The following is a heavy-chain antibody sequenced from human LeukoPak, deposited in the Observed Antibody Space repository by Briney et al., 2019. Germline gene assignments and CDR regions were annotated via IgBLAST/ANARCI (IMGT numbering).Heavy chain of an antibody. CDR2: INHSGST. V-gene: IGHV4-34*01. J-gene: IGHJ5*02. D-gene: IGHD2-15*01. CDR3: ARGVRDIVVVVAATRGPVGGRNWFDP. CDR1: GGSFSGYY. Sequence: SETLSLTCAVYGGSFSGYYWSWIRQPPGKGLAWIGEINHSGSTNYNPSLKSRVTISVDTSKNQFSLKLSSVTAADTAVYYCARGVRDIVVVVAATRGPVGGRNWFDPWGQGTLVTVSS.